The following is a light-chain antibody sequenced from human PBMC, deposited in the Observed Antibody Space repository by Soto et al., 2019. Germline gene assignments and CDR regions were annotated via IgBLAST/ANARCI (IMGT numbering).Light chain of an antibody. V-gene: IGKV1-9*01. CDR3: QHLDSYST. CDR2: GAS. Sequence: DIQLTQSPSLLFASVGDRVTITCRASQGISSYLAWYQQKPGKAPKLLIYGASTLQSGVPSRFSGSGSGTEFTLTISSLQPEDFATYYCQHLDSYSTFGQGTRLEIK. CDR1: QGISSY. J-gene: IGKJ5*01.